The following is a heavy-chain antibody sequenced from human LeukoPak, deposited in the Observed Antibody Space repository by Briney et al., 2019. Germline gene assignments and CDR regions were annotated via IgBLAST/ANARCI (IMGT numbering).Heavy chain of an antibody. CDR3: ARDQYCSSTSCSQGYYYYYYMDV. CDR1: GYTFTGYY. V-gene: IGHV1-2*02. J-gene: IGHJ6*03. CDR2: INPNSGGT. D-gene: IGHD2-2*01. Sequence: ASVKVSCKASGYTFTGYYMHWVRQAPGQGLEWMGWINPNSGGTNYALKFQGRVTMTRDTSISTAYMELSRLRSDDTAVYYCARDQYCSSTSCSQGYYYYYYMDVWGKGTTVTVSS.